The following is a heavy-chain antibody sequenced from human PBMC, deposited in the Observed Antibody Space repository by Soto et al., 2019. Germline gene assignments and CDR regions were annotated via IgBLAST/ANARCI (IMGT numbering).Heavy chain of an antibody. V-gene: IGHV3-9*01. CDR2: ISWNSGSI. CDR1: GFTFDDYA. Sequence: GGSLRLSCAASGFTFDDYAMHWVRQAPGKGMEWVSGISWNSGSIGYADSVKGRFTISRDNAKNSLYLQMNSLRAEDTALYYCAKGATYGDYVRNAFDIWGQGTRVTVSS. J-gene: IGHJ3*02. D-gene: IGHD4-17*01. CDR3: AKGATYGDYVRNAFDI.